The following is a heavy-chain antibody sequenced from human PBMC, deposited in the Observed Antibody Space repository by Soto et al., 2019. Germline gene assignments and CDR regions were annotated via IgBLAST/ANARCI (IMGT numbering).Heavy chain of an antibody. D-gene: IGHD3-3*01. CDR2: ISAYNGST. V-gene: IGHV1-18*01. CDR1: GYTFTSWC. Sequence: KVYCHPVGYTFTSWCMSWERQNPGQVLERMGWISAYNGSTNYAQKLQGRVTMTTDTSTSTAYMELRSLRSDDTAVYYCARGAELRYYDFWSGGTPFDYWGQGTLVTVSS. CDR3: ARGAELRYYDFWSGGTPFDY. J-gene: IGHJ4*02.